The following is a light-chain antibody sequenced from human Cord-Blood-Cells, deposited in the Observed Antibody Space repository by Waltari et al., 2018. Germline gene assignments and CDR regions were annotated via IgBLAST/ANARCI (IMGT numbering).Light chain of an antibody. CDR1: QSVSSN. V-gene: IGKV3-15*01. J-gene: IGKJ4*01. Sequence: EIVMTPSPATLSVSPGERATLSCRASQSVSSNLAWYQQKPGQAPRPLIYGASTRATGIPARFSGSGSGTEFTLTISSLQSEDFAVYYCQQYNNWLTFGGGTKVEIK. CDR3: QQYNNWLT. CDR2: GAS.